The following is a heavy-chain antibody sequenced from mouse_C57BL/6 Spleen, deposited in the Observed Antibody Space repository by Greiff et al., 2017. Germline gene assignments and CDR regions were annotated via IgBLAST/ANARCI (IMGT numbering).Heavy chain of an antibody. Sequence: LEESGAELVKPGASVKISCKASGYAFSSYWMHWVKQRPGKGLEWIGQIYPGDGDTNYNGKFKGKATLTADKSSSTAYMQLSSLTSEDSAVYFCAREGIYSNYGAYWGQGTLVTVSA. CDR1: GYAFSSYW. CDR3: AREGIYSNYGAY. V-gene: IGHV1-80*01. D-gene: IGHD2-5*01. CDR2: IYPGDGDT. J-gene: IGHJ3*01.